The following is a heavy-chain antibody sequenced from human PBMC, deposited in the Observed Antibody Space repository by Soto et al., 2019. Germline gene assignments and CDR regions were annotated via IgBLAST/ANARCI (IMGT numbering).Heavy chain of an antibody. D-gene: IGHD3-9*01. Sequence: QVQLVQSGAEVKKPGSSVKVSCKASGGTFSSNAISWVRQAPGQGLEWMGGIIPIYASPNYAQTFPGRVTVTADKATSKAYLELSRLKFADSDIYYCAVAVTGSRSPLAHWGQGTLVIVSS. V-gene: IGHV1-69*06. CDR2: IIPIYASP. CDR1: GGTFSSNA. J-gene: IGHJ4*02. CDR3: AVAVTGSRSPLAH.